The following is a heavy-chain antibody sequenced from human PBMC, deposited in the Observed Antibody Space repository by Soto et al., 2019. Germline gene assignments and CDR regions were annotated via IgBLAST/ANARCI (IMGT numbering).Heavy chain of an antibody. D-gene: IGHD3-22*01. CDR3: AKEFTMIVRYFDY. CDR2: ISGSGGST. V-gene: IGHV3-23*01. J-gene: IGHJ4*02. CDR1: GFTFSSYA. Sequence: GGSLRLSCAASGFTFSSYAISFFRHSPGKGLEWVSAISGSGGSTYYADSVKGRFTISRDNSKNTLYLQMNSLRAEDTAVYYCAKEFTMIVRYFDYWGQGTLVTVSS.